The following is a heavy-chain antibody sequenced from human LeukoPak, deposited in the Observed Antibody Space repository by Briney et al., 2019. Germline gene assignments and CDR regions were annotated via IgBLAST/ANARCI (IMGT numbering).Heavy chain of an antibody. Sequence: GGSLRLSCAASGFTFSSYWMSWVRQAPGEGLEWVANIKQDGSEKYYVDSVKGRFTISRDNAKNSLYLQMNSLRAEDTAVYYCARVRAVAGKGWFDPWGQGTLVTVSS. D-gene: IGHD6-19*01. V-gene: IGHV3-7*03. CDR3: ARVRAVAGKGWFDP. CDR2: IKQDGSEK. CDR1: GFTFSSYW. J-gene: IGHJ5*02.